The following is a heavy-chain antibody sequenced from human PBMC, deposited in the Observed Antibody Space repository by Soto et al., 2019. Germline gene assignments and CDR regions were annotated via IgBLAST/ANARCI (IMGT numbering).Heavy chain of an antibody. CDR2: ISSSGSYI. V-gene: IGHV3-21*01. J-gene: IGHJ4*02. CDR3: GRELVYYSGAAYPSDY. CDR1: GFTFSTYS. D-gene: IGHD3-10*01. Sequence: PGGSLRLSCAASGFTFSTYSMNWVRQAPGKGLEWVSSISSSGSYIYYADSVKGRLTISRDNAKNSLYLQMNSLRAEDTAVYYCGRELVYYSGAAYPSDYWGQGTLVTVSS.